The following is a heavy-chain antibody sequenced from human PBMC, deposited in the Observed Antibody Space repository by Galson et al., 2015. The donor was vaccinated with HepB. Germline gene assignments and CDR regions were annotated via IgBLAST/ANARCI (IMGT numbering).Heavy chain of an antibody. V-gene: IGHV5-51*03. J-gene: IGHJ3*02. Sequence: QSGAEVKKPGESLKISCKGSGYSFTSYWIGWVRQMPGKGLEWMGIIYPGDSDTRYSPSFQGQVTISADKSISTAYLQWSSLKASDTAMYYCASPGGVTTPQEMAFDIWGQGTMVTVSS. CDR1: GYSFTSYW. D-gene: IGHD4-17*01. CDR2: IYPGDSDT. CDR3: ASPGGVTTPQEMAFDI.